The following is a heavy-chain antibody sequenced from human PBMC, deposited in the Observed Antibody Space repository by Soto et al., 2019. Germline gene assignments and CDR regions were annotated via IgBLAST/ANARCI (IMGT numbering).Heavy chain of an antibody. Sequence: EVQLLESGGGLVQPGGSLKLSCAASGFTFSINTMSWVRQAPGKGLEWVSAISGSGDSTFYADSVKGRFTISRVNSKNTLYLRMNSLRADDTAIYYCVKPQWELLDWRQGTLLTVSS. CDR3: VKPQWELLD. CDR2: ISGSGDST. V-gene: IGHV3-23*01. J-gene: IGHJ4*02. CDR1: GFTFSINT. D-gene: IGHD1-26*01.